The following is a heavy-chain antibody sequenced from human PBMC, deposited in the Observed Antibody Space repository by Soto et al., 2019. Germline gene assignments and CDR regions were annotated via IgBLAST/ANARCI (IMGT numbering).Heavy chain of an antibody. D-gene: IGHD6-13*01. J-gene: IGHJ4*02. CDR1: GGSISSSAYW. CDR3: ARQIGRGSWSLEH. CDR2: IYYTGST. V-gene: IGHV4-39*01. Sequence: QLQLQESGPGLVKPAETLSLTCTVSGGSISSSAYWWGWLRQPPGKGLEWIGSIYYTGSTYYNPSLKSRVIISVDTSKNQCSLRLSSVTAADTAVYYCARQIGRGSWSLEHWGQGTLVTVSS.